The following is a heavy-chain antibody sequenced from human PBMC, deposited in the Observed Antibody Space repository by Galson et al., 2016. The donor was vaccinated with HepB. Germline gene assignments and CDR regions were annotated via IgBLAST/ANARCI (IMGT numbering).Heavy chain of an antibody. Sequence: KVSCKASGATFSTYTINWVRQAPGQGLEWMGVITSDDGKKYYARAVKGRFTFTLDDSENTLHLQMSSLRTDDTAVYYCAKVYFFGGKWYFGSFHFWGQGTLVTVSS. J-gene: IGHJ4*02. CDR1: GATFSTYT. CDR3: AKVYFFGGKWYFGSFHF. D-gene: IGHD2-21*01. CDR2: ITSDDGKK. V-gene: IGHV3-30-3*01.